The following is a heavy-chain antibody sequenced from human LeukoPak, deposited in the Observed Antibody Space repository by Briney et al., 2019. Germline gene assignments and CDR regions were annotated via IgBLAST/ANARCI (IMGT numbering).Heavy chain of an antibody. J-gene: IGHJ6*02. CDR2: INPNSGGT. Sequence: ASVKVSCKASGYTFTGYYMHWVRQAPGQGLEWMGWINPNSGGTNYAQKFQGRVTMTRDTSISTAYMELSRLKSDDTAVYYCARGYQVAAAGMDVWGQGTTVTVSS. V-gene: IGHV1-2*02. D-gene: IGHD6-13*01. CDR1: GYTFTGYY. CDR3: ARGYQVAAAGMDV.